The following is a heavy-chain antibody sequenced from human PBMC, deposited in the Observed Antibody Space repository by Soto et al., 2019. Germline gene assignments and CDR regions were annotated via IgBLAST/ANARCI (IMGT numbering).Heavy chain of an antibody. CDR2: ITGSGGST. J-gene: IGHJ4*02. CDR1: GFTFSSYD. D-gene: IGHD6-13*01. CDR3: AKGFGSSWSYFDY. V-gene: IGHV3-23*01. Sequence: GGSLRLSCAASGFTFSSYDMSWVRQAPGKGLVWVSAITGSGGSTYYADSVKGRFTISRDNSRNTLYLQMISLRAEDTAVYYCAKGFGSSWSYFDYWGQGALVTVSS.